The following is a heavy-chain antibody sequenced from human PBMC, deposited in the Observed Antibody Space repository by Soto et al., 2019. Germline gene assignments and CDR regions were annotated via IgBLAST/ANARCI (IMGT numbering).Heavy chain of an antibody. J-gene: IGHJ3*02. CDR2: ISGSGGST. CDR3: AKDGDYYDSSGYYGGSAFDI. V-gene: IGHV3-23*01. Sequence: PGGSLRLSCAASGFTFSSYTMSWVRQAPRKGLEWVSAISGSGGSTYYADSVKGRFTISRDNSKNTLYLQMNSLRAEDTAVYYCAKDGDYYDSSGYYGGSAFDIWGQGTMVTVSS. D-gene: IGHD3-22*01. CDR1: GFTFSSYT.